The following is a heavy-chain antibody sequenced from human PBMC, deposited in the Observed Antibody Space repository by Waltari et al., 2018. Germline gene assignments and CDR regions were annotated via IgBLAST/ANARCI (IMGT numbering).Heavy chain of an antibody. V-gene: IGHV3-66*03. D-gene: IGHD3-22*01. CDR3: ARNGDYYDSAAYYRP. CDR2: IYSGGSS. Sequence: EVQVVESGGGLIQPGGSLRLSCAVSGFIVRSNYMSWVRQAPGKGLEWVSVIYSGGSSYYVDSVKGRFTISRENTKNTLHLQMDSLRPEDTAVYYCARNGDYYDSAAYYRPWGQGTLVTVSS. CDR1: GFIVRSNY. J-gene: IGHJ4*02.